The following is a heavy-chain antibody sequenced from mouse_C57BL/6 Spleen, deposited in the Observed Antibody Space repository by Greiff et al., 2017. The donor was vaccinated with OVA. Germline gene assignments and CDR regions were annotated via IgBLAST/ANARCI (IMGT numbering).Heavy chain of an antibody. J-gene: IGHJ2*01. V-gene: IGHV1-50*01. CDR2: FDPSDSYT. CDR3: ARATVAYFDY. D-gene: IGHD1-1*01. Sequence: QVQLQQPGAELVKPGASVKLSCKASGYTFTSYWMQWVKQRPGQGLEWIGEFDPSDSYTNYNQKFKGKATLTVDTSSSTAYMQLSSLTSEDSAVYYCARATVAYFDYWGQGTTLTVSS. CDR1: GYTFTSYW.